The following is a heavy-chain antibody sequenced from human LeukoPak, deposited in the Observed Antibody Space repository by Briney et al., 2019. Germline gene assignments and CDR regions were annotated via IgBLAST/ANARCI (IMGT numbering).Heavy chain of an antibody. J-gene: IGHJ4*02. Sequence: SGGSLRLSCAASGFTFSSYSMNWVRQAPGKGMKWVSSISSSSSYIYYADSVKGRFTISRGNAKNSLYLQMNSLRAEDTAVYYCARVGYYDSSGYYWGQGTLVTVSS. CDR3: ARVGYYDSSGYY. CDR1: GFTFSSYS. D-gene: IGHD3-22*01. V-gene: IGHV3-21*01. CDR2: ISSSSSYI.